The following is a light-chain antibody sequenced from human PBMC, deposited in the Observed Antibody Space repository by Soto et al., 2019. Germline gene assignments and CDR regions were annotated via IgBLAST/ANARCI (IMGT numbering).Light chain of an antibody. CDR2: KAS. CDR3: QQYDRSPYT. J-gene: IGKJ2*01. Sequence: DIQMTQSPSTLSASVGDTVTITCRASQSLSYWLAWYQQKPGQAPKLLIHKASTLESGVPSRFSGSGSGTEFTLTIRSLQPDDLATFYCQQYDRSPYTFGQATKREIK. V-gene: IGKV1-5*03. CDR1: QSLSYW.